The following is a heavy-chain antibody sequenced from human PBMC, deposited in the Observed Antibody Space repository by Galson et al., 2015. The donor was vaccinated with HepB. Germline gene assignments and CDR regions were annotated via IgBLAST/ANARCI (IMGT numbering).Heavy chain of an antibody. J-gene: IGHJ5*02. V-gene: IGHV3-23*01. CDR3: AKDAAYDYVWESWFDP. CDR2: ISGSGGST. D-gene: IGHD3-16*01. CDR1: GFTFSSYA. Sequence: SLRLSCAASGFTFSSYAMSWVRQAPGKGLEWVSAISGSGGSTYYADSVKGRFTISRDNSKNTLYLQMNSLRAEDTAVYYCAKDAAYDYVWESWFDPWGQGTLVTVSS.